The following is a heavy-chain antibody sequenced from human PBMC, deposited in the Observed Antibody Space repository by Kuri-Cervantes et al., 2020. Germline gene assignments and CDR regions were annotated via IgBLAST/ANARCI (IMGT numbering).Heavy chain of an antibody. J-gene: IGHJ4*02. V-gene: IGHV1-18*04. CDR1: GYTFSAYF. CDR3: ARAVATYGDYRRNFDY. Sequence: ASVKVSCKASGYTFSAYFIHWVRQAPGQGLEWMGWISAYNGNTNYAQKLQGRVTMTTDTSTSTAYMELRSLRSDDTAVYYCARAVATYGDYRRNFDYWGQGTLVTVSS. D-gene: IGHD4-17*01. CDR2: ISAYNGNT.